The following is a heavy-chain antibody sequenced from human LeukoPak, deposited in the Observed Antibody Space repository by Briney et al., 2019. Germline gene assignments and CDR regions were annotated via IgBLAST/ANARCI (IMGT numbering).Heavy chain of an antibody. D-gene: IGHD3-10*01. V-gene: IGHV3-33*01. CDR1: GFTFSSYG. CDR3: ARDGSREWPIGY. CDR2: IWYDGSNK. J-gene: IGHJ4*02. Sequence: GGSLRLSCAASGFTFSSYGMHWVRQAPGKGLEWVAVIWYDGSNKYYADSVKGRFTISRDNSKNTLYLQMNSLRAEDTAVYYCARDGSREWPIGYWGQGTLVTVSS.